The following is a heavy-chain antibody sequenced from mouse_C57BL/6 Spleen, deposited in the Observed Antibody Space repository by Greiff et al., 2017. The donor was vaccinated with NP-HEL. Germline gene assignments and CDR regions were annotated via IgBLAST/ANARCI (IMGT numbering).Heavy chain of an antibody. CDR2: IDPEDGET. D-gene: IGHD2-3*01. CDR1: GFNIKDYY. V-gene: IGHV14-2*01. CDR3: ARPHDGVPWFAY. J-gene: IGHJ3*01. Sequence: EVQLQQSGAELVKPGASVKLSCTASGFNIKDYYMHWVKQRPEQGLEWIGRIDPEDGETKYAPKFQGKATLTVDKSSSTAYLQLSSLTSEETAVYYCARPHDGVPWFAYWGQGTLLTVSA.